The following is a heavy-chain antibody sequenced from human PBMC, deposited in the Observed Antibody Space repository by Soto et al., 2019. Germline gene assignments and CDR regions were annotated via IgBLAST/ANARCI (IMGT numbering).Heavy chain of an antibody. Sequence: SETLSLTCAVYGGSXSGDYWSWIRQPPGKGLEWIGYIYYSGSTNYNPSLKSRVTISVDTSKNQFSLKLSSVTAADTAVYYCARIDYGDYQDAFDIWGQGTMVTVSS. V-gene: IGHV4-59*01. CDR3: ARIDYGDYQDAFDI. CDR1: GGSXSGDY. D-gene: IGHD4-17*01. CDR2: IYYSGST. J-gene: IGHJ3*02.